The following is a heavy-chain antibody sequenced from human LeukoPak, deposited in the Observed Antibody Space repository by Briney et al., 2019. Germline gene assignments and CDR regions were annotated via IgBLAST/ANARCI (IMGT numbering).Heavy chain of an antibody. D-gene: IGHD2-2*01. V-gene: IGHV3-23*01. Sequence: GGSLRLSCAASGFTFRSYAMSWVRQAPGKGLEWVSAISGSGGSTYYADSVKGRFTISRDNSKNTLYLQMNSLRAEDTAVYYCAKGLKGCSSTSCFLDYFDYWGQGTLVTVSS. CDR2: ISGSGGST. CDR3: AKGLKGCSSTSCFLDYFDY. CDR1: GFTFRSYA. J-gene: IGHJ4*02.